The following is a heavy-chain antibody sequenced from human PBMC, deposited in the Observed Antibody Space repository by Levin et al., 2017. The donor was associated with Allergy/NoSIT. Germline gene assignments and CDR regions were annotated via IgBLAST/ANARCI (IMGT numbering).Heavy chain of an antibody. J-gene: IGHJ6*03. CDR1: GFTFSSYG. D-gene: IGHD1-1*01. CDR3: ARDGNEHYYYMDV. CDR2: IWYDGSNK. V-gene: IGHV3-33*01. Sequence: GESLKISCAASGFTFSSYGMHWVRQAPGKGLEWVAVIWYDGSNKYYADSVKGRFTISRDNSKNTLYLQMNSLRAEDTAVYYCARDGNEHYYYMDVWGKGTTVTVSS.